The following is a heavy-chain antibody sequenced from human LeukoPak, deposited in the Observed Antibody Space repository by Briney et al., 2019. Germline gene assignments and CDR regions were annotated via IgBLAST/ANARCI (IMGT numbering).Heavy chain of an antibody. Sequence: GGSLRLSCAASGFTFSTYGMHWVRQAPGKGLEWVAVITNDGSYEKYADAVRGRFTISRDNSKNTLYLQMNSLSAEDTAVYYCARDSITGDNSLDFWGRGTLVTVSS. CDR1: GFTFSTYG. CDR3: ARDSITGDNSLDF. J-gene: IGHJ4*02. CDR2: ITNDGSYE. V-gene: IGHV3-33*05. D-gene: IGHD7-27*01.